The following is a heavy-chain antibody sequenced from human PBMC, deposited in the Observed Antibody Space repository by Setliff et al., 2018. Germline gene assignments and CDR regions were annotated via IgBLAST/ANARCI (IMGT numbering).Heavy chain of an antibody. Sequence: GASVRLSCAASGFTFSSYSMNWVRQAPGKGLEWVSSISSSSSYIYYADSVKGRFTISRDNAKNSLYLQMNSLRAEDTAVYYCARDSGHYYYDSSGYYAVGYFDYWGQGTLVTVSS. CDR3: ARDSGHYYYDSSGYYAVGYFDY. CDR1: GFTFSSYS. J-gene: IGHJ4*02. CDR2: ISSSSSYI. V-gene: IGHV3-21*01. D-gene: IGHD3-22*01.